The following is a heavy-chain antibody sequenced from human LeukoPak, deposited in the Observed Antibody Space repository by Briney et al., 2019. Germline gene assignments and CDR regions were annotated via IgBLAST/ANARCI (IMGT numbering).Heavy chain of an antibody. CDR1: GGTFSSYA. D-gene: IGHD3-3*01. Sequence: SVKVSCKASGGTFSSYAISWVRQAPRQGLEWMGRIIPIFGTANYAQKFQGRVTITTDESTSTAYMELSSLRSEDTAVYYCAVGDFWSGYYPPPGYYYYYMDVWGKGTTVTVSS. V-gene: IGHV1-69*05. CDR3: AVGDFWSGYYPPPGYYYYYMDV. J-gene: IGHJ6*03. CDR2: IIPIFGTA.